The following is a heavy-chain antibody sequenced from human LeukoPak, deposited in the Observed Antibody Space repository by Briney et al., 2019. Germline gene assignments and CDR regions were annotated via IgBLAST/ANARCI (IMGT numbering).Heavy chain of an antibody. V-gene: IGHV3-9*01. D-gene: IGHD3-16*01. CDR2: ISWNSGSI. J-gene: IGHJ6*02. CDR3: ARGGGLDV. CDR1: GFTFDDYA. Sequence: GGSLRLSCAASGFTFDDYAMHWVRQAPGKGLEWVSGISWNSGSIGYADSVKGRFTISRDNARNSLYLQMNSLRAEDTALYFCARGGGLDVWGQGATVTVSS.